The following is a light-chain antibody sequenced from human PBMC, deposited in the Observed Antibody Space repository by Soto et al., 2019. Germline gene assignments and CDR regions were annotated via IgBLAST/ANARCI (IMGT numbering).Light chain of an antibody. CDR1: QGISNY. CDR2: AAS. J-gene: IGKJ3*01. V-gene: IGKV1-9*01. CDR3: QQLNSSPFT. Sequence: DIQLTQSPSFLSASVGDRVTITCRASQGISNYLDWYQQKPGKAPQLLIYAASTLQSGVPSRFSGSGSGTEFTLTISSLQPEDFATYCCQQLNSSPFTFGPGTKVDIK.